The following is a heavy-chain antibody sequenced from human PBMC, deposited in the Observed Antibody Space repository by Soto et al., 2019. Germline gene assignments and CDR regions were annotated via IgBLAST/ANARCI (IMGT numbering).Heavy chain of an antibody. J-gene: IGHJ3*02. D-gene: IGHD3-10*01. CDR1: GGSISSGGYS. CDR2: IYHSGST. Sequence: QLQLQESGSGLVKPSQTLSLTCAVSGGSISSGGYSWSWIRQPPGKGLEWIGYIYHSGSTYYNPSRKSRVAISVDRCKNQFSLKLSSVTAADTAVYYCAREGRDDAFDIWGQGTMVTVSS. V-gene: IGHV4-30-2*01. CDR3: AREGRDDAFDI.